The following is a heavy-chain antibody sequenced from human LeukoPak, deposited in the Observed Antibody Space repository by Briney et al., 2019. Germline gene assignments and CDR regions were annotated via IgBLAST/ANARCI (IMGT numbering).Heavy chain of an antibody. D-gene: IGHD6-13*01. Sequence: GASVKVSCKASGYTFTSYGISWVRQAPGQGLEWMGWMNPNSGNTGYAQKFQGRVTMTRNTSISTAYMELSSLRSEDTAVYYCARGGSDKSSWYAGPHGYWGQGTLVTVSS. V-gene: IGHV1-8*02. J-gene: IGHJ4*02. CDR3: ARGGSDKSSWYAGPHGY. CDR2: MNPNSGNT. CDR1: GYTFTSYG.